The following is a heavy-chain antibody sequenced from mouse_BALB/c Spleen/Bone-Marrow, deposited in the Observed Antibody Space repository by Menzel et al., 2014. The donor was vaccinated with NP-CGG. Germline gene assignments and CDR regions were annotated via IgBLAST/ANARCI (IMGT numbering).Heavy chain of an antibody. CDR1: GFNIKDTY. D-gene: IGHD5-1-1*01. CDR3: ARNTQFAY. Sequence: VQLQQSGAELVKPGASVKLSCTASGFNIKDTYMHWVKQRPEQGLEWIGRIDPANGDTKYDPKFQGKATITTDTSSNTAYLQLSSLTSEDTAVYYCARNTQFAYWGQGTLVTVSA. J-gene: IGHJ3*01. CDR2: IDPANGDT. V-gene: IGHV14-3*02.